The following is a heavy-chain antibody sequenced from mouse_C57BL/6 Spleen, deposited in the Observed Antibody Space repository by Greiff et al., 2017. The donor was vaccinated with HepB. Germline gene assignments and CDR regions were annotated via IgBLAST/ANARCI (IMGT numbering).Heavy chain of an antibody. Sequence: VQLKESGGGLVKPGGSLKLSCAASGFTFSDYGMHWVRQAPEKGLEWVAYISSGSSTIYYADTVKGRFTISRDNAKNTLFLQMTSLRSEDTAMYYCAMTGTPYYYAMDYWGQGTSVTVSS. J-gene: IGHJ4*01. CDR3: AMTGTPYYYAMDY. V-gene: IGHV5-17*01. D-gene: IGHD4-1*01. CDR1: GFTFSDYG. CDR2: ISSGSSTI.